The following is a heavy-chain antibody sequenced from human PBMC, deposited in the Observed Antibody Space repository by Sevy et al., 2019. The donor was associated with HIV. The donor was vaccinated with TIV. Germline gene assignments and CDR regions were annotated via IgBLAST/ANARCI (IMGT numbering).Heavy chain of an antibody. V-gene: IGHV3-9*01. Sequence: SLRLSCAASGFTFDDYTMYWVRQAPGKGLEWVSGISWNSGNFGYAESVKGRFTISRDNAKNSLYLQMNSLRAEDTALYYCAKDIRMAATGTRAGAFDIWGQGTMVTVSS. J-gene: IGHJ3*02. CDR1: GFTFDDYT. CDR3: AKDIRMAATGTRAGAFDI. D-gene: IGHD6-13*01. CDR2: ISWNSGNF.